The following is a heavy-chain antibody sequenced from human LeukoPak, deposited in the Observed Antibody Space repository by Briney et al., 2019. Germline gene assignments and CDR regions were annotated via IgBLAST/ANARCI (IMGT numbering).Heavy chain of an antibody. CDR2: IYYSGTT. J-gene: IGHJ4*02. V-gene: IGHV4-59*08. CDR1: GGSISDYY. D-gene: IGHD2-15*01. Sequence: SETLSLTCTVSGGSISDYYWSWIRQPPGKGLEWIGYIYYSGTTNYNPSLKSRVTISVDTSKNQFSLKLSSVTAADPAVYYCARHRAGYCSGGTCYRPNYFDYWGQGTLATVSS. CDR3: ARHRAGYCSGGTCYRPNYFDY.